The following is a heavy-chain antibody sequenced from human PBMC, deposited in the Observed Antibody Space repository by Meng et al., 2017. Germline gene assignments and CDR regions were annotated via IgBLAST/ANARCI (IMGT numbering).Heavy chain of an antibody. CDR2: ISSSSSYI. D-gene: IGHD3-22*01. J-gene: IGHJ4*02. Sequence: GESLKISCAASGFTFSSYSMNWVRQAPGKGLEWVSSISSSSSYIYYADPVKGRFTISRDNAKNSLYLQMNSLRAEDTAVYYCARDQYRHEEYYYDSSGYYDYWGQGTLVTVSS. CDR1: GFTFSSYS. CDR3: ARDQYRHEEYYYDSSGYYDY. V-gene: IGHV3-21*01.